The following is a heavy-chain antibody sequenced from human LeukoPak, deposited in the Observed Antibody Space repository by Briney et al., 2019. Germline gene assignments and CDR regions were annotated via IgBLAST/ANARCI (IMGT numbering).Heavy chain of an antibody. J-gene: IGHJ4*02. Sequence: GGSLRLSCAASGFTFDDYAMHWVRQAPGKGLEWVSGISWNSGSIGYADSVKGRFTISRDNAKNSLYLQMNSLRAEDTALYYCAEAPGRAPRGYFDYWGQGTLVTVSS. V-gene: IGHV3-9*01. CDR2: ISWNSGSI. D-gene: IGHD1-26*01. CDR3: AEAPGRAPRGYFDY. CDR1: GFTFDDYA.